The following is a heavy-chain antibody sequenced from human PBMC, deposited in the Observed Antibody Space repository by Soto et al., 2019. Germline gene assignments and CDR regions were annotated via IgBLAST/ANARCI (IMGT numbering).Heavy chain of an antibody. CDR1: GYTFTSYD. D-gene: IGHD6-13*01. V-gene: IGHV1-8*01. CDR2: MNPNSGNT. J-gene: IGHJ5*02. CDR3: ARGFIAADLNWFDP. Sequence: QVQLVQSGAEVKKPGASVKVSCKASGYTFTSYDINWVRQATGQGLEWMGWMNPNSGNTGYAQKFQGRVIMTRNTSITTAYMELSSLRSEDTAVYYCARGFIAADLNWFDPWGQGTLVTVSS.